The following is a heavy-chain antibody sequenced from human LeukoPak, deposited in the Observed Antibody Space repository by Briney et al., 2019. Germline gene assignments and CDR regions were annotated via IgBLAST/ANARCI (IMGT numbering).Heavy chain of an antibody. CDR3: ARGSIAAAEPKPDDY. Sequence: ASVKVSCKASGYTFTSYGISWVRQAPGQGLEWMGWISAYNGNTNYAQKLQGRVTMTTDTSTSTAYMELRSLRSDDTAVYYCARGSIAAAEPKPDDYWGQGTLVTVSS. D-gene: IGHD6-13*01. CDR1: GYTFTSYG. CDR2: ISAYNGNT. V-gene: IGHV1-18*01. J-gene: IGHJ4*02.